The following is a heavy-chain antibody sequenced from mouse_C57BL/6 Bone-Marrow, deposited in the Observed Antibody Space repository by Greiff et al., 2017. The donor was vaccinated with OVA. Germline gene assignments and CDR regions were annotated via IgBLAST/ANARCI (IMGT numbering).Heavy chain of an antibody. CDR2: ISDGGSYT. D-gene: IGHD2-1*01. J-gene: IGHJ3*01. Sequence: EVKLVESGGGLVKPGGSLKLSCAASGFTFSSYAMSWVRQTPEKRLEWVATISDGGSYTYSPDNVKGRFTISRDNAKNNLYLQMSHLKSEDTAMYYGARGDLPWFAYWGQGTLVTVSA. CDR1: GFTFSSYA. CDR3: ARGDLPWFAY. V-gene: IGHV5-4*03.